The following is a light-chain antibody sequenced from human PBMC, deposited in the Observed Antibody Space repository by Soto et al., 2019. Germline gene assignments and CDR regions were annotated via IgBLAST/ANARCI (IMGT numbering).Light chain of an antibody. J-gene: IGLJ1*01. CDR3: AAWDDSLNGGV. CDR2: SNN. V-gene: IGLV1-44*01. CDR1: SSNIGSNT. Sequence: QPVLTQPPSASGTPGQRVTISCSGSSSNIGSNTVNWYQQLPRTAPKLLIYSNNQRPSGVPDRFSGSKSGTSASLAISGLQSEDEADYYCAAWDDSLNGGVFGTGTKLTVL.